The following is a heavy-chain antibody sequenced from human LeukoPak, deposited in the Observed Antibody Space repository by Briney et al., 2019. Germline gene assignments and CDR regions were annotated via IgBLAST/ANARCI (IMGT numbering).Heavy chain of an antibody. CDR2: ISGSGGST. V-gene: IGHV3-23*01. CDR1: GFTFSSYA. Sequence: GGSLRLSCAASGFTFSSYAMSWVRQAPGKGLEWVSAISGSGGSTYYADSVKGRFTISRDNAKNSLYLQMNSLRAEDTAVYYCARCGYCSSTSCYAGAFDIWGQGTMVTVSS. CDR3: ARCGYCSSTSCYAGAFDI. J-gene: IGHJ3*02. D-gene: IGHD2-2*01.